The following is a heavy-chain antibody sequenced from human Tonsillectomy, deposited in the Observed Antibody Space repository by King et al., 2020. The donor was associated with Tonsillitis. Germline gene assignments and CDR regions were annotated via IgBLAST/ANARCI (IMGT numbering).Heavy chain of an antibody. CDR3: TKGGEAFYSDLSGQDFIEH. D-gene: IGHD2-15*01. CDR1: GFSFSTYA. J-gene: IGHJ4*02. Sequence: VQLVESGGRVVQSGRSLRLSCVGSGFSFSTYAMRWVRQTPGKGLDWVAVISYDGSNKYYADSVRGRFMVSRDNLRNRVDLQMNGLTADDTAVYYCTKGGEAFYSDLSGQDFIEHWGQGTLAT. CDR2: ISYDGSNK. V-gene: IGHV3-30*18.